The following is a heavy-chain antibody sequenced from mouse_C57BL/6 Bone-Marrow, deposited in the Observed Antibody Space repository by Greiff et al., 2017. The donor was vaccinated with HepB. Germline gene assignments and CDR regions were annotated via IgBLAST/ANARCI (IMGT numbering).Heavy chain of an antibody. D-gene: IGHD3-2*02. CDR2: IYPGDGDT. J-gene: IGHJ2*01. V-gene: IGHV1-82*01. Sequence: VQLQESGPELVKPGASVKISCKASGYAFSSSWMNWVKQRPGKGLEWIGRIYPGDGDTNYNGKFKGKATLTADKSSSTAYMQLSSLTSEDSAVYFCAGGDRQRRLRDYWGQGTTLTVSS. CDR1: GYAFSSSW. CDR3: AGGDRQRRLRDY.